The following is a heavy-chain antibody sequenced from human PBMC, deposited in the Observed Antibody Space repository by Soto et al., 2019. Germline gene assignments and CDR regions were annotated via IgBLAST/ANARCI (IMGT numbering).Heavy chain of an antibody. V-gene: IGHV4-30-4*01. CDR3: ARVPSVVTRWFDP. Sequence: SETLSLTCTVSGGSISSGDYYWSWIRQPPGKGLEWIGYIYYSGSTYYNPSLKSRVTISVDTSKNQFSLKLSSVTAADTAVYYCARVPSVVTRWFDPWGQGTLVTVSS. J-gene: IGHJ5*02. CDR2: IYYSGST. D-gene: IGHD2-21*02. CDR1: GGSISSGDYY.